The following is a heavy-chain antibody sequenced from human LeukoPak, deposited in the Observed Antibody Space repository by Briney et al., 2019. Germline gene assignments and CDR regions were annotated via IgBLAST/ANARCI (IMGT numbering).Heavy chain of an antibody. CDR2: IIPIFGTA. Sequence: ALVKVSCKASGGTFSSYAISWVRQAPGQGLEWMGGIIPIFGTANYAQKFQGRVTTTADESTSTAYMELSSLRSEDTAVYYCARDQAGTRGFDYWAREPWSPSPQ. J-gene: IGHJ4*02. CDR3: ARDQAGTRGFDY. D-gene: IGHD6-19*01. V-gene: IGHV1-69*01. CDR1: GGTFSSYA.